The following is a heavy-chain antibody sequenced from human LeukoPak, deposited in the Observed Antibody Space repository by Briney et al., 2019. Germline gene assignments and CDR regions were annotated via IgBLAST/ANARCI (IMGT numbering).Heavy chain of an antibody. D-gene: IGHD2-2*01. V-gene: IGHV1-2*02. CDR3: ARANVLYCSSSTCLCDY. Sequence: ASVKVSCKASGYTFTDYYMHWVRQAPGQGFEWMGWINPNDGDTNYAQKFQGRVTMTRDTSISTAHMEVSRLRSDDTAVYYCARANVLYCSSSTCLCDYWGQGTLVTVSS. J-gene: IGHJ4*02. CDR2: INPNDGDT. CDR1: GYTFTDYY.